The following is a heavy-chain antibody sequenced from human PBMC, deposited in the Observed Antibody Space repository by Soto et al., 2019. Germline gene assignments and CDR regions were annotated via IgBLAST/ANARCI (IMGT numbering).Heavy chain of an antibody. J-gene: IGHJ4*02. CDR1: GFTLSNDL. CDR3: ARGRSRSAPFDY. Sequence: EVLLVESGGVLVQPGGSLRLSCSASGFTLSNDLVHWVRQSPGKGLVWVSRISADGSDTAYADSVKGRFSISRDNARNTVYLQMNSLRAEDTAVYYCARGRSRSAPFDYWGQGTLVTVSS. V-gene: IGHV3-74*01. CDR2: ISADGSDT.